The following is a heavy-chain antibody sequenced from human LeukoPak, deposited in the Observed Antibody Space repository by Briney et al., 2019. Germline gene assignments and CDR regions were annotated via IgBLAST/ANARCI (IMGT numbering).Heavy chain of an antibody. CDR1: GYTFTSYG. CDR3: VREGATVVRYYYYGMDV. D-gene: IGHD1-26*01. Sequence: ASVRVSCKASGYTFTSYGISWVRQAPGQGLEWMGWISAYNGNTNYAQKLQGRVTMTTDTSTSTAYMELRSLRSDDTAVYYCVREGATVVRYYYYGMDVWGQGTTVTVSS. V-gene: IGHV1-18*01. J-gene: IGHJ6*02. CDR2: ISAYNGNT.